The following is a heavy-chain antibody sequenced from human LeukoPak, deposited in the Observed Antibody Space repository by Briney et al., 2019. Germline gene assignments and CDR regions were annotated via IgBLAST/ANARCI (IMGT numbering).Heavy chain of an antibody. D-gene: IGHD6-19*01. V-gene: IGHV3-7*01. J-gene: IGHJ4*02. CDR3: AREGSSGWYFSDY. Sequence: GGSLRLSCAASGFTFSSYWMSWVRQAPGKELEWVANIKQDGSEKYYVDSVKGRFTISRDNAKNSLYLQMNSLRAEDTAVYYCAREGSSGWYFSDYWGQGTLVTVSS. CDR1: GFTFSSYW. CDR2: IKQDGSEK.